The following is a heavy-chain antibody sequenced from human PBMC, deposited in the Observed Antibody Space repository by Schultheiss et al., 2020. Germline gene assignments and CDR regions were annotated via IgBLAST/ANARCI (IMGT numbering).Heavy chain of an antibody. CDR3: ARVQLELRIIDY. D-gene: IGHD1-7*01. CDR1: GGSISSSSYY. J-gene: IGHJ4*02. Sequence: SETLSLTCTVSGGSISSSSYYWGWIRQPPGKGLEWIGSIYYSGSTNYNPPLKSRVTISVDTSKNQFSLKLSSVTAADTAVYYCARVQLELRIIDYWGQGTLVTVSS. CDR2: IYYSGST. V-gene: IGHV4-39*01.